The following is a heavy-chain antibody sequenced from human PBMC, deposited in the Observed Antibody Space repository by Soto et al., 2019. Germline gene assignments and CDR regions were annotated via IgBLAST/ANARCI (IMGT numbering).Heavy chain of an antibody. V-gene: IGHV4-30-2*01. CDR3: ARVPDR. CDR2: IYHSGST. CDR1: GGSISSGCYS. D-gene: IGHD2-2*01. Sequence: SETLSLTCAVSGGSISSGCYSWSWIRQPPGKGLEWIGYIYHSGSTYYNPSLKSRVTISVDRSKNQFSLKLSSVTAADTAGYYCARVPDRWGQGTLVTVS. J-gene: IGHJ5*02.